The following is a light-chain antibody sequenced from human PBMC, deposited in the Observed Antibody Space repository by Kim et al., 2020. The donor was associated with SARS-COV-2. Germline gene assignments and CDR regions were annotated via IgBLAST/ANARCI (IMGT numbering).Light chain of an antibody. Sequence: DIQMTQSPSTLPASVRDRVTITCRASQSIGSKLAWYQQKPGAAPKLLIYLTSYLESGVPSRFSGSGSGTEFTLTISSLEREDFATYYCQQYKNYPRTFGQGTKVDIK. J-gene: IGKJ1*01. CDR2: LTS. CDR1: QSIGSK. CDR3: QQYKNYPRT. V-gene: IGKV1-5*03.